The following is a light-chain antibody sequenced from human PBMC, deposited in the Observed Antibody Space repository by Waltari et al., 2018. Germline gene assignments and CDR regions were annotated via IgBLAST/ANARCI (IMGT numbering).Light chain of an antibody. CDR2: DVS. J-gene: IGLJ1*01. Sequence: QSALTQPASVSGSPGQSITISCTGTSSDIGNYNYVSWYKQHPGKAPKLMIYDVSNRPSGVCQRFSGSKSGNTASLTISGLQAEDEADYYCSSYTSSTTALFGTGTRVTVL. V-gene: IGLV2-14*03. CDR3: SSYTSSTTAL. CDR1: SSDIGNYNY.